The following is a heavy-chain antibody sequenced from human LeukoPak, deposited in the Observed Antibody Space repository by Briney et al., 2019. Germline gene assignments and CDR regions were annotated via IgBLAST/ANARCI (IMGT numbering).Heavy chain of an antibody. D-gene: IGHD3-22*01. CDR1: GGTFSRYA. CDR3: ARGDSSGYYGDY. V-gene: IGHV1-69*05. J-gene: IGHJ4*02. Sequence: SVKVSCKASGGTFSRYAISWVRQAPGQGLEWMGRIIPIFGTANYAQKFQGRVTITTDESTSTAYMELSSLRSEDTAVYYCARGDSSGYYGDYWGQGTLVTVSS. CDR2: IIPIFGTA.